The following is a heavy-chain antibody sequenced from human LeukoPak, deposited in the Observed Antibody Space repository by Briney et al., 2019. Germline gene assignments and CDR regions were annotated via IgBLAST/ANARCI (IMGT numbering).Heavy chain of an antibody. CDR1: GFIFSSFN. J-gene: IGHJ4*02. CDR2: ITSSGAYM. CDR3: VKEGKAEYYVEKCCYYKPRGGGH. V-gene: IGHV3-21*06. D-gene: IGHD3-10*01. Sequence: PGGSLRLSCTASGFIFSSFNMNWARQAPGKGLEWVSSITSSGAYMYYADSVKGRFTISRDTAKNSLYLQISSLRAADTAVYVWVKEGKAEYYVEKCCYYKPRGGGHWGQGTQVFVSS.